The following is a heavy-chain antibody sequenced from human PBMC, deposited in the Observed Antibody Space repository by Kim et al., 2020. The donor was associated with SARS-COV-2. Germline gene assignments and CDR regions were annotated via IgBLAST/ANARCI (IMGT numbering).Heavy chain of an antibody. CDR1: GGSFSGYY. D-gene: IGHD3-10*01. J-gene: IGHJ6*02. CDR2: INHSGST. Sequence: SETLSLTCAVYGGSFSGYYWSWIRQPPGKGLEWIGEINHSGSTNYNPSLKSRVTISVDTSKNQFSLKLSSVTAADTAVYYCARGPGSVGVLWFGELPDYYGMDVWGQGTTVTVSS. V-gene: IGHV4-34*01. CDR3: ARGPGSVGVLWFGELPDYYGMDV.